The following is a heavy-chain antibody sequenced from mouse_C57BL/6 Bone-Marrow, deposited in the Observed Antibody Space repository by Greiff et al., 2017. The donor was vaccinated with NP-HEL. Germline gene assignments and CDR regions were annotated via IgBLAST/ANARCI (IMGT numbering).Heavy chain of an antibody. D-gene: IGHD1-1*01. Sequence: VQRVESGPGLVQPSQSLSITCTVSSFSLTSYGVHWVRQSPGKGLEWLGVIWSGGSTDYNAAFISRLSISKDNSKSQVFFKMNSLQADDTAIYYCASITTVAPYYAMDYWGQGTSVTVSS. CDR1: SFSLTSYG. J-gene: IGHJ4*01. CDR3: ASITTVAPYYAMDY. CDR2: IWSGGST. V-gene: IGHV2-2*01.